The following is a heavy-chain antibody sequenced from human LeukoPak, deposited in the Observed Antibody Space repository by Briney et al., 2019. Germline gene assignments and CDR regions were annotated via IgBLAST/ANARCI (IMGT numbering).Heavy chain of an antibody. Sequence: SETLSLTCAVYGGSFGGYYWSWIRQPPGKGLEWIGEIIQTGSTNYSPSLRSRVTISLDTSKSQFSLKLSSVSAADTSTYYCARVGLGRDKGAFDIWGQGTMVTVSS. V-gene: IGHV4-34*12. J-gene: IGHJ3*02. CDR3: ARVGLGRDKGAFDI. CDR1: GGSFGGYY. D-gene: IGHD3/OR15-3a*01. CDR2: IIQTGST.